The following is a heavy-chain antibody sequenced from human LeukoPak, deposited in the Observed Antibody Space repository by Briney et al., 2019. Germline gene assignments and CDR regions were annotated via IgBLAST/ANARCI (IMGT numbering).Heavy chain of an antibody. D-gene: IGHD4-23*01. J-gene: IGHJ4*02. V-gene: IGHV3-21*01. CDR2: ISSSSSYI. Sequence: SGGSLRLSCAASGFTFSSYSMNWVRQAPGKGLEWVSSISSSSSYIYYADSVKGQFTISRDNAKNSLYLQMNSLRAEDTAVYYCARILPFDGTTVVTPPYFDYWGQGTLVTVSS. CDR3: ARILPFDGTTVVTPPYFDY. CDR1: GFTFSSYS.